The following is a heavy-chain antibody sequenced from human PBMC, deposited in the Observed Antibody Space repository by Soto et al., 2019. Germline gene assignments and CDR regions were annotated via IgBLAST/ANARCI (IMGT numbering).Heavy chain of an antibody. CDR2: IIPVFGTA. CDR1: GATLNTFINYG. Sequence: SVKVSCKASGATLNTFINYGITWVRQAPGQGLEWMGGIIPVFGTANYAQKFQGRVTISADESTGTAHMELSSLRSEDTAVYYCARAGTTAMVLYYFDYWGQGTLVTVS. CDR3: ARAGTTAMVLYYFDY. J-gene: IGHJ4*02. D-gene: IGHD5-18*01. V-gene: IGHV1-69*13.